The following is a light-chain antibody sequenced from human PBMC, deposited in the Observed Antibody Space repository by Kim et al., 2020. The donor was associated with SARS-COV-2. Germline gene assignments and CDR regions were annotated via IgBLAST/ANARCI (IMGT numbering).Light chain of an antibody. CDR2: GAS. CDR1: QGISSD. V-gene: IGKV1-9*01. J-gene: IGKJ4*01. Sequence: IQLTQSPSSLSASVGDRVTITCRASQGISSDLGWYQQNPGRAPKRLIYGASTLQSGVPSRFSGSGSGTEFTLTISSLQPEDFATYYCQQLNSYPLTFGGGTKVDIK. CDR3: QQLNSYPLT.